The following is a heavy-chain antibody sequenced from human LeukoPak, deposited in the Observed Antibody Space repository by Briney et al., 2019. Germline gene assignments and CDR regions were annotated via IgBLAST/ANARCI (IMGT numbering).Heavy chain of an antibody. CDR2: INHSGST. CDR1: GGSFSGYY. V-gene: IGHV4-34*01. Sequence: SETLSLTCAVYGGSFSGYYWGWIRQPPGKGLEWIGEINHSGSTNYNPSLKSRVTISVDTSKNQFSLKLSSVTAADTAVYYCARGDYDFWSGYRAFDYWGQGTLVTVSS. D-gene: IGHD3-3*01. J-gene: IGHJ4*02. CDR3: ARGDYDFWSGYRAFDY.